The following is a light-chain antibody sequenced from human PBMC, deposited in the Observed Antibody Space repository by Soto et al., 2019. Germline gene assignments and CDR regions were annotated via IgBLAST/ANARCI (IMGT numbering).Light chain of an antibody. V-gene: IGKV1-39*01. J-gene: IGKJ2*01. Sequence: DIQMTQSPSSLSASVGDRVTITCRASQSVSSYLNWYQQKPGKAPKLLIYAASSLQSGAPSRFSGSGSVTDFTLTINILQPEDVATYYCQQSTTFGQGTKLEIK. CDR2: AAS. CDR3: QQSTT. CDR1: QSVSSY.